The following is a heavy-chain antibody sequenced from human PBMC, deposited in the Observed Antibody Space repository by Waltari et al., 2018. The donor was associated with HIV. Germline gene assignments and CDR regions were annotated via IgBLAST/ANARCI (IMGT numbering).Heavy chain of an antibody. CDR3: ARVGRGWYWFDP. CDR2: INRDGSST. V-gene: IGHV3-74*01. CDR1: GFTFSSYW. Sequence: EVQLVESGGGLVQPGGSLRLSCAASGFTFSSYWMHWVRQAPGKGLVWVSRINRDGSSTSYADSVKGRFTISRDNAKNTLYLQMNSLRAEDTAVYYCARVGRGWYWFDPWGQGTLVTVSS. D-gene: IGHD6-19*01. J-gene: IGHJ5*02.